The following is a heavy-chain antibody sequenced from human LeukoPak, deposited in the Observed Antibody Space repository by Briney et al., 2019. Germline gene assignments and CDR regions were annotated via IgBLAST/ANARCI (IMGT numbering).Heavy chain of an antibody. D-gene: IGHD7-27*01. CDR2: IYTSGST. V-gene: IGHV4-61*02. Sequence: PSETLSLTCTVSGGSISSSSYYWGWIRQPAGKGLEWIGRIYTSGSTNYNPSLKSRVTISVDTSKNQFSLKLSSVTAADTAVYYCARDRNWGWVDYWGQGTLVTVSS. J-gene: IGHJ4*02. CDR3: ARDRNWGWVDY. CDR1: GGSISSSSYY.